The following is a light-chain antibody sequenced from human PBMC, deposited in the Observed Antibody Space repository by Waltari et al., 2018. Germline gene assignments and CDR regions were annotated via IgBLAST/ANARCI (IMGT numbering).Light chain of an antibody. CDR2: DTS. V-gene: IGLV7-46*01. CDR1: AGAVTGSHY. J-gene: IGLJ7*01. CDR3: CLHYSGTQVL. Sequence: QAVVTQEPSLTVSPGGTVTLTCGSSAGAVTGSHYPYWFQQKPGQAPRTLIYDTSDKLSWTPARFSGSLLGGKAALTLSGAQPEDEAEYYCCLHYSGTQVLFGGGTRLTVL.